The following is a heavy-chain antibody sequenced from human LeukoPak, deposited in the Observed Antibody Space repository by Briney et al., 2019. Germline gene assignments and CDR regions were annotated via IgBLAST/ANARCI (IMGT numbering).Heavy chain of an antibody. Sequence: GGSLRLSCAASGFTFSSYSMNWVRQAPGKGLEWVSSISSSSYIYYADSVKGRFTIPRDNAKNSLYLQMNSLRAEDTAVYYCARDGITMISGAFDIWGQGTMVTVSS. J-gene: IGHJ3*02. CDR1: GFTFSSYS. CDR2: ISSSSYI. D-gene: IGHD3-22*01. CDR3: ARDGITMISGAFDI. V-gene: IGHV3-21*01.